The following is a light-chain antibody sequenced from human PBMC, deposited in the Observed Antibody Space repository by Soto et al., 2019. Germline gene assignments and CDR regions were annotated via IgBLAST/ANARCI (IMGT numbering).Light chain of an antibody. CDR1: QSVSNY. CDR2: DAS. Sequence: EVVLTQSPATLSLSPGEGATLSCRASQSVSNYLAWYQQRPGQAPRLLIYDASSRATGIPARFSGSGSGTDFTLTITSLEPEDFAVYSCQQRSNWIFTFGPGTIVDIK. V-gene: IGKV3-11*01. J-gene: IGKJ3*01. CDR3: QQRSNWIFT.